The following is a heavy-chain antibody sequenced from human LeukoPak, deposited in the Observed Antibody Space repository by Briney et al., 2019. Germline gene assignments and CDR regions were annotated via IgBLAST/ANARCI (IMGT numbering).Heavy chain of an antibody. CDR3: ARDITGNPS. Sequence: GGSLRLSCAASRFTFSWYWMHWVRQAPGKGLVWVSRINSDGSYTDYADSVKGRFTISRDNAKNTLYLQMNSLSGEDTAVYYCARDITGNPSWGQGTLVTVSS. J-gene: IGHJ4*02. CDR1: RFTFSWYW. CDR2: INSDGSYT. D-gene: IGHD3-10*01. V-gene: IGHV3-74*01.